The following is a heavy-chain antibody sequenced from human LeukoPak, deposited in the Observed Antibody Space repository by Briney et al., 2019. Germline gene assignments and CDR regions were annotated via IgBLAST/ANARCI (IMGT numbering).Heavy chain of an antibody. CDR3: AKVGGPAPLYYFDY. Sequence: PGGSLRLSCAASGFTFSSYWMSWVRQAPGKGLEWVSAISGSGGSTYYADSVKGRFTISRDNSKNTLYLQMNSLRAEDTAVYYCAKVGGPAPLYYFDYWGQGTLVTVSS. CDR2: ISGSGGST. CDR1: GFTFSSYW. J-gene: IGHJ4*02. V-gene: IGHV3-23*01. D-gene: IGHD2-2*01.